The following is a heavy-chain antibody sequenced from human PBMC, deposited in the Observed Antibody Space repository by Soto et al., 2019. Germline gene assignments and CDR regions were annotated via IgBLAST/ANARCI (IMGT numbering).Heavy chain of an antibody. Sequence: GESLKISCKGSGYSFTSYWIGWVRQMPGKGLEWMGIIYPGDSDTRYSPSFQGQVTISADKSISTAYLQWSSLKASDTAMYYCATIYYYGSGSFYTPIDYWGQGSLVTVSS. J-gene: IGHJ4*02. D-gene: IGHD3-10*01. CDR1: GYSFTSYW. CDR3: ATIYYYGSGSFYTPIDY. V-gene: IGHV5-51*01. CDR2: IYPGDSDT.